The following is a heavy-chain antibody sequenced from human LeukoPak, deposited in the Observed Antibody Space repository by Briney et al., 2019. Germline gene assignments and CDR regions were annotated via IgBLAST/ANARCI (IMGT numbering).Heavy chain of an antibody. CDR3: ARGPICSDSSCYRWSDP. CDR1: GYTFTGYY. D-gene: IGHD6-25*01. Sequence: ASVKVSCKASGYTFTGYYMHWVRQAPGQGLEWMGWINPNSGGTNYAQKFQGRVTMTRDTSISTAYMELSRLRSDDTAVYYCARGPICSDSSCYRWSDPWGQGTLVTVSS. CDR2: INPNSGGT. V-gene: IGHV1-2*02. J-gene: IGHJ5*02.